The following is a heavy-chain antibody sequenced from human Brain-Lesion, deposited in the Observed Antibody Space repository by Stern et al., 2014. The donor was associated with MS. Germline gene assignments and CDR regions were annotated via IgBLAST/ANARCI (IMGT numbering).Heavy chain of an antibody. V-gene: IGHV4-39*01. Sequence: VQLVESGPGLVKPSETLSLTCTVAGGSVSSTSYAWAWIRPPPGKGLEWIGTIYYSGDTYYSPSLKSRLTISLDTSTNQFSLQRRSVTAADTAVYYCAGEEDIRYCSGGSCTGNWFDPWGQGTLVTVSS. CDR3: AGEEDIRYCSGGSCTGNWFDP. CDR1: GGSVSSTSYA. D-gene: IGHD2-15*01. CDR2: IYYSGDT. J-gene: IGHJ5*02.